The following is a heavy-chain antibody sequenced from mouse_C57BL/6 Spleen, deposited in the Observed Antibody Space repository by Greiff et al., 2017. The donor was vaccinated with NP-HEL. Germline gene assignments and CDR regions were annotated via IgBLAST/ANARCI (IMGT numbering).Heavy chain of an antibody. CDR3: ARNDGNYLWYFDV. D-gene: IGHD2-1*01. CDR2: IYPRSGNT. CDR1: GYTFTSYG. J-gene: IGHJ1*03. Sequence: QVQLKESGAELARPGASVKLSCKASGYTFTSYGISWVKQRTGQGLEWIGEIYPRSGNTYYNEKFKGKATLTADKSSSTAYMELRSLTSEDSAVYFCARNDGNYLWYFDVWGTGTTVTVSS. V-gene: IGHV1-81*01.